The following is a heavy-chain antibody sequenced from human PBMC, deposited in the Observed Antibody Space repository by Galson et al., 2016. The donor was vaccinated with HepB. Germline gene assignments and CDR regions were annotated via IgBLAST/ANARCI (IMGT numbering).Heavy chain of an antibody. CDR1: GFSLSTSGMC. CDR3: ARYSGTYYNSYYYYGLDV. D-gene: IGHD1-26*01. V-gene: IGHV2-70*01. CDR2: IGWNDNK. Sequence: PALVKPTQTLTLTCTFSGFSLSTSGMCVSWIRKPPGKAPEWLALIGWNDNKYYSTPLKTRRTISKDTSKNQVVLTMTNMDPVDTATYYCARYSGTYYNSYYYYGLDVWGQGTTVTVSS. J-gene: IGHJ6*02.